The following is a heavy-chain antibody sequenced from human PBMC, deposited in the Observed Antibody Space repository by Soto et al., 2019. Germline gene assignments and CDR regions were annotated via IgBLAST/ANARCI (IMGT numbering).Heavy chain of an antibody. J-gene: IGHJ6*02. D-gene: IGHD3-3*01. V-gene: IGHV6-1*01. CDR2: TYYRSKWYN. CDR3: SFCYAFWSGTPMDV. Sequence: PSQTLSLTCAISGASVASNSAAWNWIRQSPSRGLEWLGRTYYRSKWYNDYPVSVKSRITVNPDTSKNQFSLQLHSVTPEDTAVYYCSFCYAFWSGTPMDVWGQGTTVTVSS. CDR1: GASVASNSAA.